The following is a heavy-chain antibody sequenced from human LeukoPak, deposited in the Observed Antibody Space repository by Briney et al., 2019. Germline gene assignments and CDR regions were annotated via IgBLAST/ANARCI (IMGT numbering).Heavy chain of an antibody. CDR2: IYYSGST. D-gene: IGHD3-10*01. CDR3: VASYGSGSLDY. J-gene: IGHJ4*02. Sequence: PSETLSLTYTVSGGSISSGGYYWSWIRQHPGKGLEWIGYIYYSGSTYYNPSLKSRVTISVDTSKNQFSLKLSSVTAADTAVYYCVASYGSGSLDYWGQGTLVTVSS. V-gene: IGHV4-31*03. CDR1: GGSISSGGYY.